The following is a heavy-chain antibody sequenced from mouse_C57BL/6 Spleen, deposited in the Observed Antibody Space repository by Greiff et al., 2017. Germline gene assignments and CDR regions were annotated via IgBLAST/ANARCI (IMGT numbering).Heavy chain of an antibody. Sequence: VQLQQSGTELVKPGASVKLSCKASGYTFTSYWMHWVKQRPGQGLEWIGNINPSNGGTNYNEKFKSKATLTVDKSSSTAYMQLSSLTSEDSAVYYCARETAQASAGFAYWGQGTLVTVSA. D-gene: IGHD3-2*02. CDR3: ARETAQASAGFAY. CDR2: INPSNGGT. J-gene: IGHJ3*01. CDR1: GYTFTSYW. V-gene: IGHV1-53*01.